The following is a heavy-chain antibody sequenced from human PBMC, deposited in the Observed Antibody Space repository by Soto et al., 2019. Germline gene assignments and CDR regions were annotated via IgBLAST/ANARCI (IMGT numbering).Heavy chain of an antibody. CDR3: ARAVGLSVVPAASYYYYGMDV. J-gene: IGHJ6*02. D-gene: IGHD2-2*01. V-gene: IGHV4-59*01. CDR2: IYYSGST. Sequence: PSETVSLTCTVSGGSISSYYWSWIRQPPGKGLEWIGYIYYSGSTNYNPSLKSRVTISVDTSKNQFSLKLSSVTAADTAVYYCARAVGLSVVPAASYYYYGMDVWGQGTTVTVSS. CDR1: GGSISSYY.